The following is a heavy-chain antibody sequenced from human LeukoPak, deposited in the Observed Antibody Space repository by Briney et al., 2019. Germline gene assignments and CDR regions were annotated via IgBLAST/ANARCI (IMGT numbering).Heavy chain of an antibody. V-gene: IGHV1-24*01. D-gene: IGHD5-12*01. Sequence: GASVKVSCKVSGYTLTELSMHWVRQAPGKGLEWMGGFDPEDGETIYAQKFQGRVTMTEDTSTDTAYMELSSLRSEDTAVYYCAGIGGYAHYYYYMDVWGKGTTVTVSS. J-gene: IGHJ6*03. CDR2: FDPEDGET. CDR1: GYTLTELS. CDR3: AGIGGYAHYYYYMDV.